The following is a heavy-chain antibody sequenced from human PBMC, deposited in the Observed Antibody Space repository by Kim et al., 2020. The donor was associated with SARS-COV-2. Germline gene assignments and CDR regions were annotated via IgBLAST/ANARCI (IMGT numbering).Heavy chain of an antibody. CDR1: GYTFTSYD. CDR3: ARAYRPRHYYGSGSYIISYGMDV. J-gene: IGHJ6*02. Sequence: ASVKVSCKASGYTFTSYDINWVRQATGQGLEWMGWMNPNSGNTGYAQKFQGRVTMTRNTSISTAYMELSSLRSEDTAVYYCARAYRPRHYYGSGSYIISYGMDVWGQGTTVTVSS. CDR2: MNPNSGNT. D-gene: IGHD3-10*01. V-gene: IGHV1-8*01.